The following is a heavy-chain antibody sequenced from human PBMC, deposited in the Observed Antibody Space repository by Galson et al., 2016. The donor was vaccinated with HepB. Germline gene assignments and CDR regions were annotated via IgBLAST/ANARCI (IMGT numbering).Heavy chain of an antibody. CDR1: GDSVSSYSGA. Sequence: CAISGDSVSSYSGAWNWIRQSPSRGLEWLGRTYYRSKWYHEYAISVKSRININPDTSKNQFSLQLTSVTPEDTAVYYCARDLAEYSDSSNTDYFDYWGQGTLVTVSS. CDR3: ARDLAEYSDSSNTDYFDY. D-gene: IGHD6-6*01. V-gene: IGHV6-1*01. J-gene: IGHJ4*02. CDR2: TYYRSKWYH.